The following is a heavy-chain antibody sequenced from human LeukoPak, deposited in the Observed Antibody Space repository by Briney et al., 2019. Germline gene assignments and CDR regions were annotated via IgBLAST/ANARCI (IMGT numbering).Heavy chain of an antibody. Sequence: GGSLRLSCAASGFSFSSYGMHWVRQASGRGLEWVAFIWYDGSNKDYADSVKGRFTISRDNSKNTLYLEMNSLRAEDTAVYHCAKVRFSDSGRDGLDSWGQGTLVTVSS. V-gene: IGHV3-30*02. CDR1: GFSFSSYG. J-gene: IGHJ5*01. D-gene: IGHD5-12*01. CDR3: AKVRFSDSGRDGLDS. CDR2: IWYDGSNK.